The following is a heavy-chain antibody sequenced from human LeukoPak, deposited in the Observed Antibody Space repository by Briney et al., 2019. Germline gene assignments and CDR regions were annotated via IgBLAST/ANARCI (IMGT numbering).Heavy chain of an antibody. Sequence: PSESLSLTCTVSGYSITSGYYWGWIRQPPGKGLEWIGSIHQSGSTYYNPSLKSRVTISVDTSKNQFSLKLSSVTAADTAVYYCARVRQGSGWYYFDYWGQGTLVTVSS. V-gene: IGHV4-38-2*02. J-gene: IGHJ4*02. CDR3: ARVRQGSGWYYFDY. CDR2: IHQSGST. D-gene: IGHD6-19*01. CDR1: GYSITSGYY.